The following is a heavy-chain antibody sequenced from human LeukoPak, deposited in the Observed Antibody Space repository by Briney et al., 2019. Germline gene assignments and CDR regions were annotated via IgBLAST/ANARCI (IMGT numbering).Heavy chain of an antibody. D-gene: IGHD3-9*01. CDR3: ARDGVRYFVSPYGMDV. CDR2: ISPYSGNT. J-gene: IGHJ6*02. Sequence: ASVKVSCKASGYTFSTYGISWVRQAPGQGLEWMGWISPYSGNTNYAQKLQGRVTMTTDTSTSTAYMELRSLRSDDTAVYYCARDGVRYFVSPYGMDVWGQGTTVTVSS. CDR1: GYTFSTYG. V-gene: IGHV1-18*01.